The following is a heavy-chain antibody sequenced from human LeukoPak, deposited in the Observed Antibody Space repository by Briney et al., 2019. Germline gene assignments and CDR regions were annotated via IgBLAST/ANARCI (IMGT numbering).Heavy chain of an antibody. CDR2: ISSSGSTI. CDR1: GFTFSSYE. Sequence: AGGSLRLSCAASGFTFSSYEMNWVRQAPGKGLEWVSYISSSGSTIYYADSVKGRFTISRDNAKNSLYLQMNSLRAEDTAVYYCARDYLGSVGVYFDYWGHGTLVTVSS. V-gene: IGHV3-48*03. CDR3: ARDYLGSVGVYFDY. J-gene: IGHJ4*01. D-gene: IGHD3-10*01.